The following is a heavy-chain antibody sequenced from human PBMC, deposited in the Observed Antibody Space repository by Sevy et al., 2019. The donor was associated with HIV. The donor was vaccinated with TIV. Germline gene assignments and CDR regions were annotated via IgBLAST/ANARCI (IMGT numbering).Heavy chain of an antibody. D-gene: IGHD6-13*01. Sequence: GGSLRLSCVASGFTFSDHYMEWVRQAPGKGLEWVGRTRNKADGYTTEYAGSVKGRFTISRDESKNSVYVQMNSLKAEDTAVYYCATHAGIAAAGRVFDYWGQGTLVTVSS. J-gene: IGHJ4*02. CDR3: ATHAGIAAAGRVFDY. CDR2: TRNKADGYTT. CDR1: GFTFSDHY. V-gene: IGHV3-72*01.